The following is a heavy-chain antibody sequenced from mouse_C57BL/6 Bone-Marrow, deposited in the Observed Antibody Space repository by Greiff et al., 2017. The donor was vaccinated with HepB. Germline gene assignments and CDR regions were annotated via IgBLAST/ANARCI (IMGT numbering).Heavy chain of an antibody. J-gene: IGHJ2*01. V-gene: IGHV14-4*01. Sequence: EVKLQESGAELVRPGASVKLSCTASGFNIKDDYMHWVKQRPEQGLEWIGWIDPENGDTEYASKFQGKATITADTSSNTAYLQLSSLTSEDTAVYYCTKGSGHFDYWGQGTTLTVSS. CDR1: GFNIKDDY. CDR2: IDPENGDT. CDR3: TKGSGHFDY. D-gene: IGHD3-2*02.